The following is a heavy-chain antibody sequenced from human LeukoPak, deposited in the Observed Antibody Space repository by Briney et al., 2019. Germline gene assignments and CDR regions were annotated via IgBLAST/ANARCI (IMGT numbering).Heavy chain of an antibody. V-gene: IGHV3-21*01. J-gene: IGHJ4*02. Sequence: GGSLRLTCAASGFTFSSYSMNWVRQAPGKGLEWVSSISSSSSYIYYADSVKGRFTISRNNAKNSLYLQMNSLRAEDTAVYYCARDVMMRPATEIDYWGQGTLVTVSS. D-gene: IGHD3-16*01. CDR3: ARDVMMRPATEIDY. CDR1: GFTFSSYS. CDR2: ISSSSSYI.